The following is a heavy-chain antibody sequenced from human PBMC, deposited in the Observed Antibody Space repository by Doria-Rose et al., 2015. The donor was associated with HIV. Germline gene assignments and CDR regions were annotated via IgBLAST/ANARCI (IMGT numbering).Heavy chain of an antibody. CDR2: INHSGNT. D-gene: IGHD3-10*01. CDR1: GGSFSGDY. Sequence: QVQLQQWGAGLLKPPETLSLTCAVYGGSFSGDYWNWIRQSPGKGLEWIGQINHSGNTDYNPSLKSRVTMSVDASKKQFSLKLTSLAAADTAVYYCAQGFRLFDIGGQGTMVTVSS. CDR3: AQGFRLFDI. J-gene: IGHJ3*02. V-gene: IGHV4-34*01.